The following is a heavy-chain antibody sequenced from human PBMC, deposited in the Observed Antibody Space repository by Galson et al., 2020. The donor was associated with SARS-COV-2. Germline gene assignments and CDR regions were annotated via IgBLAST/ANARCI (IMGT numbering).Heavy chain of an antibody. J-gene: IGHJ4*02. CDR2: INHSGST. V-gene: IGHV4-34*01. CDR3: ARRGGGGSGYYSDY. CDR1: GGSFSGYY. D-gene: IGHD3-22*01. Sequence: SQTLSLTCAVYGGSFSGYYWSWIRQPPGKGLEWIGEINHSGSTNYNPSLKSRVTISVDTSKNQFSLKLSSVTAADTAVYYCARRGGGGSGYYSDYWGQGTLVTVSS.